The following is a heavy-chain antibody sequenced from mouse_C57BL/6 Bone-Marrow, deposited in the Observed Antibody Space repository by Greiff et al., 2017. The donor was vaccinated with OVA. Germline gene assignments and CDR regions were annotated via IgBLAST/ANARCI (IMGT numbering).Heavy chain of an antibody. D-gene: IGHD2-4*01. V-gene: IGHV1-82*01. CDR1: GYAFSSSW. Sequence: QVQLQQSGPELVKPGASVKISCKASGYAFSSSWMKWVKQRPGKGLEWIGRIYPGDGDTNYNGKFTGKATLTADKSSSTAYMQLSSLTSEDSAVYFCARGDDYDRGVYYFDYWGQGTTLTVSS. J-gene: IGHJ2*01. CDR3: ARGDDYDRGVYYFDY. CDR2: IYPGDGDT.